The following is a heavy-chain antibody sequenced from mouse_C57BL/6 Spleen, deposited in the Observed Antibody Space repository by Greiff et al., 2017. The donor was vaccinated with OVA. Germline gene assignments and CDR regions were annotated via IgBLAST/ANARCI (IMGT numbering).Heavy chain of an antibody. CDR1: GYTFTSYW. Sequence: QVQLQQPGAELVKPGASVKMSCKASGYTFTSYWITWVKQRPGQGLEWIGDIYPGSGSTNYNEKFKSKATLTVDTSSSTAYMQLSSLTSEDSAVYYCARHYSNYAGYYAMDYWGQGTSVTVSS. D-gene: IGHD2-5*01. CDR2: IYPGSGST. J-gene: IGHJ4*01. V-gene: IGHV1-55*01. CDR3: ARHYSNYAGYYAMDY.